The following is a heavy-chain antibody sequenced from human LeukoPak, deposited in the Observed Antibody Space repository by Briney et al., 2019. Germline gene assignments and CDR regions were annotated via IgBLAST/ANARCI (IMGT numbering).Heavy chain of an antibody. D-gene: IGHD2-2*01. V-gene: IGHV4-31*03. CDR3: ARSKYQLLSQYNWFDP. J-gene: IGHJ5*02. CDR2: IYYSGST. Sequence: SETLSLTCTVSGGSISSGGYYWNWIRQHPGKGLEWIGYIYYSGSTYYNPSLKSRVTISVDTSKNQFSLKLSSVTAADTAVYYCARSKYQLLSQYNWFDPWGRRTLVTVSS. CDR1: GGSISSGGYY.